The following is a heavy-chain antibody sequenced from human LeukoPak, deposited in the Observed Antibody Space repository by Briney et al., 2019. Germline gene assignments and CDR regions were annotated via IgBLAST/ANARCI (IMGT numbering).Heavy chain of an antibody. J-gene: IGHJ5*02. D-gene: IGHD2-2*01. Sequence: SETLSLTCTVSGGSISSGGYYWSWIRQHPGKGLEWIGYIYYSGSTYYNPSLKSRVTISVDTSKNQFSPKLSSVTAADTAVYYCARVEFHCSSTSCEEGWFDPWGQGTLVTVSS. V-gene: IGHV4-31*03. CDR2: IYYSGST. CDR1: GGSISSGGYY. CDR3: ARVEFHCSSTSCEEGWFDP.